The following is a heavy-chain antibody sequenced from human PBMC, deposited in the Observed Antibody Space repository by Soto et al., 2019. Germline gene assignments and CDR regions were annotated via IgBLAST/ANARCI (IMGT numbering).Heavy chain of an antibody. V-gene: IGHV4-31*03. J-gene: IGHJ4*02. CDR1: GGSISSGGYY. CDR3: AKEGRLHGPGFWDY. Sequence: QVQLQESGPGLVKPSQTLSLTCTVSGGSISSGGYYWSWIRQHPGKGLGWIGYLYYSGSTYYNPSLKRRVTILVDPSKNQVSLKLRSVTAVAAAVDYCAKEGRLHGPGFWDYWGQGTLVTVSS. CDR2: LYYSGST. D-gene: IGHD6-25*01.